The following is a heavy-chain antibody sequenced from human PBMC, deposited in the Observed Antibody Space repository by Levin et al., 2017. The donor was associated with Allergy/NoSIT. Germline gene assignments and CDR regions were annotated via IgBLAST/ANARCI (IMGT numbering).Heavy chain of an antibody. Sequence: PGGSLRLSCAASGFTFSSYSMNWVRQAPGKGLEWVSSISSSSSYIYYADSVKGRFTLSRDNAKNSLYLQMNSLRAEDTAVYYCARDYDILTGYLTHDAFDIWGQGTMVTVSS. J-gene: IGHJ3*02. CDR1: GFTFSSYS. V-gene: IGHV3-21*01. CDR3: ARDYDILTGYLTHDAFDI. CDR2: ISSSSSYI. D-gene: IGHD3-9*01.